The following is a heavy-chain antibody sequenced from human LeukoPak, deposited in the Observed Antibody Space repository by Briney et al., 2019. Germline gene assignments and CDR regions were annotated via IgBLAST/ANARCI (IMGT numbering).Heavy chain of an antibody. D-gene: IGHD3-16*01. V-gene: IGHV3-30-3*01. Sequence: GRSLRLSCAASGFTFSLYSMHWVRQAPGKGLEWVAIISKDGSIKYYADSVKGRFTVSRDNSKNTLFLQMNSLRTEDTAVYYCARDGGFFDYWGQGTLVTVSS. CDR2: ISKDGSIK. CDR1: GFTFSLYS. CDR3: ARDGGFFDY. J-gene: IGHJ4*02.